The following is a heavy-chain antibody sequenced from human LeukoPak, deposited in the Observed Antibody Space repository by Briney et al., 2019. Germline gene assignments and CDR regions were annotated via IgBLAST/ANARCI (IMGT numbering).Heavy chain of an antibody. D-gene: IGHD3-16*01. J-gene: IGHJ4*02. Sequence: GGSLRLSCVASGFTFSTYSFNWVRQAPGKGLEWVANIKQDGSEKYYVDSVKGRFTISRDNAKNSLYLQMNSLRAEDTAVYYCARDPYDYGAYWGQGTLVTVSS. CDR3: ARDPYDYGAY. V-gene: IGHV3-7*01. CDR2: IKQDGSEK. CDR1: GFTFSTYS.